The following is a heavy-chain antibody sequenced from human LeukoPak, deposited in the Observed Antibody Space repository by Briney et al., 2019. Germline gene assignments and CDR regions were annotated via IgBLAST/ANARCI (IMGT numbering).Heavy chain of an antibody. D-gene: IGHD4-17*01. J-gene: IGHJ6*02. V-gene: IGHV1-8*01. Sequence: GASVKVSCKASGYTFTSYDINWVRQATGQGLEWMGWMNHNSGNTGYAQKFQGRVTMTRNTSISTAYMELSSLRSEDTAVYYCARVVTVTLRRRYYYYGMDVWGQGTTVTVSS. CDR3: ARVVTVTLRRRYYYYGMDV. CDR2: MNHNSGNT. CDR1: GYTFTSYD.